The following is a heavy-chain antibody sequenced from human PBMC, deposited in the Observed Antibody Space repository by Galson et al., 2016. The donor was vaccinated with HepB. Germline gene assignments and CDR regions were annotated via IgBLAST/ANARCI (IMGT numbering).Heavy chain of an antibody. V-gene: IGHV3-23*01. CDR1: GFIVSDNY. Sequence: SLRLSCAGSGFIVSDNYMSWVRQAPGKGLEWVSAISGSGGTTYFADSVKGRFTLSRDNSKNTLYLQMNSLRAEDTAVYYCAKDAPSGRVVTGTWDSWGQGTLVTVSS. J-gene: IGHJ4*02. CDR2: ISGSGGTT. CDR3: AKDAPSGRVVTGTWDS. D-gene: IGHD2-21*02.